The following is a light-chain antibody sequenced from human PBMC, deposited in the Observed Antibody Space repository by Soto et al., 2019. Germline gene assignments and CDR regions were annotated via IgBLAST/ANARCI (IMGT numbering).Light chain of an antibody. V-gene: IGLV1-51*01. CDR2: ENS. CDR3: ATWDSSLSVAV. J-gene: IGLJ3*02. CDR1: SSNIGNKY. Sequence: QSVLTQPPSVSAAPGQKVTISCSGSSSNIGNKYVSWYQQLPGAAPKLLIYENSKRPSGIPDRVSGSKSGTSATLDITGLQTGDEAYYSCATWDSSLSVAVFGGGTKVTVL.